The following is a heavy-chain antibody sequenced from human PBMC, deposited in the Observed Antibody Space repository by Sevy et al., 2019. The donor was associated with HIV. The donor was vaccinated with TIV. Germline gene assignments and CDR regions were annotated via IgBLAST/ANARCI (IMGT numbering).Heavy chain of an antibody. CDR2: ISYDGSNK. CDR1: GFTFSSYA. CDR3: ARDRYYGSGSYYTFDY. D-gene: IGHD3-10*01. Sequence: GGSLRLSCAASGFTFSSYAMHWVRQAPGKGLEWVAVISYDGSNKCYADSVKGRFTISRDNSKNTLYLQMNSLRAEDTAVYYCARDRYYGSGSYYTFDYWGQGTLVTVSS. V-gene: IGHV3-30-3*01. J-gene: IGHJ4*02.